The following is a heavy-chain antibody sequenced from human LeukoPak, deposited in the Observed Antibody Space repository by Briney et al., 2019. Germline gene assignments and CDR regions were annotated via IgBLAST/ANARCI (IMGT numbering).Heavy chain of an antibody. CDR1: GGTFSSYA. V-gene: IGHV1-69*13. CDR3: ARDCSGGSCYPS. Sequence: SVKISCKASGGTFSSYAISWVRQAPGLGLERMGGIIPIFGTANYAQKFQGRVTITADESTSTAYMELSSLRSEDTAVYYCARDCSGGSCYPSWGQGTLVTVSS. J-gene: IGHJ5*02. D-gene: IGHD2-15*01. CDR2: IIPIFGTA.